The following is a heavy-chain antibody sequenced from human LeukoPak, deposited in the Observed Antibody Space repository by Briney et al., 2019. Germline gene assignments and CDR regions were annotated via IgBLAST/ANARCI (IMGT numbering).Heavy chain of an antibody. CDR1: GGSISSSSYF. D-gene: IGHD3-10*01. CDR2: VHYSGST. Sequence: SETLSLTCSVSGGSISSSSYFWGWIRQPPGKGLEWIASVHYSGSTYYNPSLKSRLTISVDTSKNQFSLELSSVTAADTALYFCARQLYVSGSYYAPMDVWGKGTTVTTSS. CDR3: ARQLYVSGSYYAPMDV. V-gene: IGHV4-39*01. J-gene: IGHJ6*03.